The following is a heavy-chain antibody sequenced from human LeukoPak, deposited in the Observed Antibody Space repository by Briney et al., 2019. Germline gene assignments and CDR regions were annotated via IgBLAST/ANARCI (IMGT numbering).Heavy chain of an antibody. CDR1: GYSFTNYW. Sequence: GESLKISCKGYGYSFTNYWIGWVRQMPGKGLEWMGIIYPGDSDTRYSPSFQGQVTISGDKSISTAYLQWSTLKASDTAMYYCARLHWGNSGRYLDYWGQGTLVTVSS. CDR3: ARLHWGNSGRYLDY. V-gene: IGHV5-51*01. CDR2: IYPGDSDT. J-gene: IGHJ4*02. D-gene: IGHD1-26*01.